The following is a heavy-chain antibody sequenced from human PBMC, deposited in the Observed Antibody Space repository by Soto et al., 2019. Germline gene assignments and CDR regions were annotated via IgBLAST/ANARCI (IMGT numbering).Heavy chain of an antibody. CDR1: GYTFTSHH. J-gene: IGHJ4*02. V-gene: IGHV1-46*01. CDR2: INPRSGGT. D-gene: IGHD2-21*02. CDR3: ARSIVVVTALDY. Sequence: GASVKVSCKASGYTFTSHHMHWVRQVPGEGLDWMGMINPRSGGTNSPQKFQGRVTITGDTSASTAYMELSSLRSEDTAVYYCARSIVVVTALDYWGQGTLVTVSS.